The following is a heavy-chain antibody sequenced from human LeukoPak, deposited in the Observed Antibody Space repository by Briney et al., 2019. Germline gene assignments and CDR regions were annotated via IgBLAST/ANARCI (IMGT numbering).Heavy chain of an antibody. Sequence: EGSLRLSCAASGFTFSSYAMSWVRQAPGKGLEWVSTISGSGGSTYYADSVKGRLTISRDNSKNTLYLQMNSLRAEDTAVYYCAKLGDILTGYPYYFDSWGQGTLGTVSS. V-gene: IGHV3-23*01. J-gene: IGHJ4*02. CDR1: GFTFSSYA. CDR2: ISGSGGST. D-gene: IGHD3-9*01. CDR3: AKLGDILTGYPYYFDS.